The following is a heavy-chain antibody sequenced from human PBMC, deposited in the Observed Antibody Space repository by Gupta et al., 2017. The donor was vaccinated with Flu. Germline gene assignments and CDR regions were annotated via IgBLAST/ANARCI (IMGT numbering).Heavy chain of an antibody. D-gene: IGHD6-6*01. V-gene: IGHV1-69*01. CDR2: SMPMVGTT. CDR3: ARATLASRPGGSKNDYYYQLDV. Sequence: RQDPGQGLEWMGGSMPMVGTTNYAQRVMGRDSMSADDSATTGDMELSSLRSEDTAVYYCARATLASRPGGSKNDYYYQLDVWGQGTTVTVSS. J-gene: IGHJ6*03.